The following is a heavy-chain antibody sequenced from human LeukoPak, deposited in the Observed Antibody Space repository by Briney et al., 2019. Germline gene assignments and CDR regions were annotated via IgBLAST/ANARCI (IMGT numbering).Heavy chain of an antibody. D-gene: IGHD2-15*01. Sequence: PGGSLRLSCAASGFTFSSYAMIWVRQAPGKGLEWVSAISESGSSTYYADSVKGRFTISRDDSKNTLYLQMNSLRAEDTAVYYCATPVAATFVDFDYWGQGTLVTVSS. CDR1: GFTFSSYA. CDR3: ATPVAATFVDFDY. CDR2: ISESGSST. V-gene: IGHV3-23*01. J-gene: IGHJ4*02.